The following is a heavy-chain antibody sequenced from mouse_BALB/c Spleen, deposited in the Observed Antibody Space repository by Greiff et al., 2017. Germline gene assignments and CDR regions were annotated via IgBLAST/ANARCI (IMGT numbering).Heavy chain of an antibody. J-gene: IGHJ2*01. CDR3: VRDGNYGGYFDY. CDR1: GFSLTSYD. V-gene: IGHV2-9-2*01. CDR2: IWTGGGT. Sequence: VKLMESGPGLVAPSQSLSITCTVSGFSLTSYDISWIRQPPGKGLEWLGVIWTGGGTNYNSAFMSRLSISKDNSKSQVFLKMNSLQTDDTAIYYCVRDGNYGGYFDYWGQGTTLTVSS. D-gene: IGHD2-1*01.